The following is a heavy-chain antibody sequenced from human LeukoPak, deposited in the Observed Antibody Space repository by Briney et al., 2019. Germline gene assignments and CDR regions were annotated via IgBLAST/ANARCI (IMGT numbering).Heavy chain of an antibody. Sequence: SETLSLTCTVSGGSISYYYWSWIRQPPGKGLELIGYIYYSGSTNYNPSLKSRVTISVDTSKNQFSLKLTSVTAADTAVYYCARVKAIKVRGIIISNYFDYWGQGTLVTVSS. D-gene: IGHD3-10*01. CDR3: ARVKAIKVRGIIISNYFDY. CDR1: GGSISYYY. V-gene: IGHV4-59*01. CDR2: IYYSGST. J-gene: IGHJ4*02.